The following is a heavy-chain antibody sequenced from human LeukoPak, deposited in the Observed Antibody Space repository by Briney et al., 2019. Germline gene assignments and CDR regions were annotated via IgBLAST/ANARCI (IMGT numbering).Heavy chain of an antibody. V-gene: IGHV3-48*03. J-gene: IGHJ3*02. CDR1: GFTFSSYE. D-gene: IGHD2/OR15-2a*01. CDR3: AREGVLRHNTFDI. CDR2: IGRSGTTT. Sequence: GGSLRLSCAASGFTFSSYEMNWVRQAPGKGLEWVSYIGRSGTTTYSADSVKGRFTISRDNAKNSLYLQMNSLRAEDTAVYYCAREGVLRHNTFDIWGQGTMVTVSS.